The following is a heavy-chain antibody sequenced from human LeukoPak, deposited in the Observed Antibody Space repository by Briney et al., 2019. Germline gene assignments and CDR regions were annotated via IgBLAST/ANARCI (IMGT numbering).Heavy chain of an antibody. CDR3: ANNRASLDY. CDR1: GFTFSNSG. J-gene: IGHJ4*02. D-gene: IGHD2/OR15-2a*01. CDR2: INQDGSEK. Sequence: GGSLRLSCAASGFTFSNSGMSWVRQAPGKGLEWVANINQDGSEKNCVDSVKGRFTISRDNAKNSLYLQMNSLRAEDTAVYYCANNRASLDYWGQGTLVTVSS. V-gene: IGHV3-7*02.